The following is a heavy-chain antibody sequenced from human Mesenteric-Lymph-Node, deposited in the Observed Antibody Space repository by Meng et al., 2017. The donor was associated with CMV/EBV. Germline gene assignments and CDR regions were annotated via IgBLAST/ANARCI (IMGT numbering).Heavy chain of an antibody. CDR3: ARSGIAAAGPFDY. D-gene: IGHD6-13*01. J-gene: IGHJ4*02. CDR2: IYPGDSDT. Sequence: GGSLRLSCKGSGYSFTSYWIGWVRQMPGKGLEWMGIIYPGDSDTRYSPSFQGQVTISADKSISTAYLQWSSLKASDTAMYYCARSGIAAAGPFDYWGQGTLVTVSS. V-gene: IGHV5-51*01. CDR1: GYSFTSYW.